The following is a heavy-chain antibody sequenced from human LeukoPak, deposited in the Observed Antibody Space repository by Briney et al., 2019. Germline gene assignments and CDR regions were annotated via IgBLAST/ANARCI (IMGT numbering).Heavy chain of an antibody. D-gene: IGHD3-22*01. CDR1: GYTFTSYG. CDR2: ISAYNGNT. J-gene: IGHJ4*02. Sequence: GASVKVSCKASGYTFTSYGISWVRQAPGQGLEWMGWISAYNGNTNYAQKLQGRVTMTTDTSTSTAYMELRSLRSDDTAVYYCARDRQMIESDYFDYWGQGTLVTVSS. V-gene: IGHV1-18*01. CDR3: ARDRQMIESDYFDY.